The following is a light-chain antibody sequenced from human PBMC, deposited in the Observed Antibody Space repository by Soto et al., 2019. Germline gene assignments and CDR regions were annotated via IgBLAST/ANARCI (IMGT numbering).Light chain of an antibody. V-gene: IGKV3-11*01. CDR3: QQRSNWPRT. Sequence: EIVLTQSPATLSLCPGERATLSCRASQSVSSYLAWYQQKPGQAPRLLIYDASNRATGIPARFSGSGSGIDFTLTISSLEPEDFAGYYCQQRSNWPRTFGQGTKVDIK. CDR2: DAS. CDR1: QSVSSY. J-gene: IGKJ1*01.